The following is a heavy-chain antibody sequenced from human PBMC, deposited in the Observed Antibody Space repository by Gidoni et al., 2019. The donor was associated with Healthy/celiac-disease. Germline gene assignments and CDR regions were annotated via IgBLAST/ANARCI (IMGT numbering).Heavy chain of an antibody. Sequence: EVQLLESGGGLVQPGGSLRLSCAASGFTFSSYAMSWVRQAPGKGLEWVSAISGSGGSKYYADSVKGRFTISRDNSKNTLYLQMNSLRAEDTAVYYCAGGGYCSSTSCRPNYWGQGTLVTVSS. CDR3: AGGGYCSSTSCRPNY. CDR2: ISGSGGSK. J-gene: IGHJ4*02. D-gene: IGHD2-2*01. V-gene: IGHV3-23*01. CDR1: GFTFSSYA.